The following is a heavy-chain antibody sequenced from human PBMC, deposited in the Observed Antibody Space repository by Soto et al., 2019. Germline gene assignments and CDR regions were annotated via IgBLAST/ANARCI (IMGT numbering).Heavy chain of an antibody. CDR2: VYFNENT. D-gene: IGHD3-10*01. V-gene: IGHV4-31*03. CDR1: GGSISSGGYY. CDR3: ARQITMARGIDF. J-gene: IGHJ4*02. Sequence: QVQLLESGPGLVKASETLSLTCSISGGSISSGGYYWSWVRQRPGKGLEWIGYVYFNENTYYNPPLKSRVTISVGTSKSQFSLRLSSVTAADAAVYYCARQITMARGIDFWGPGISVSVSS.